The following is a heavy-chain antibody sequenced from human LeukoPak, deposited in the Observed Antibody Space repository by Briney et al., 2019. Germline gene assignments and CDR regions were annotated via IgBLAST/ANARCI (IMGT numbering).Heavy chain of an antibody. CDR1: GGSISSGGYY. Sequence: SETLSLTCTVSGGSISSGGYYWSWIRQHPGKGLEWIGYIYYSGSTYYNPSLKSRVTISVDTSKNQFSLKLSSVTAADTAVYYCAREGETTVSWFDPWGQGTLVTVSS. J-gene: IGHJ5*02. CDR2: IYYSGST. D-gene: IGHD4-17*01. CDR3: AREGETTVSWFDP. V-gene: IGHV4-31*03.